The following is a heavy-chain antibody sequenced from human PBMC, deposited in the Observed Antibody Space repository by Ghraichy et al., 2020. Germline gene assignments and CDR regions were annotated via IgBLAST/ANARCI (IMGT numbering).Heavy chain of an antibody. V-gene: IGHV1-8*02. Sequence: ASVKVSCKVSGYTFTTYDIHWLRQATGQGLEWMGWMNPDSGNTDYAPRLQGRVTLTRDTSRSTAYMELSSLKSEDTAIYYCARRVVKYSKDHDAFDVWGEGTLVTVSS. CDR3: ARRVVKYSKDHDAFDV. CDR2: MNPDSGNT. D-gene: IGHD4-11*01. J-gene: IGHJ3*01. CDR1: GYTFTTYD.